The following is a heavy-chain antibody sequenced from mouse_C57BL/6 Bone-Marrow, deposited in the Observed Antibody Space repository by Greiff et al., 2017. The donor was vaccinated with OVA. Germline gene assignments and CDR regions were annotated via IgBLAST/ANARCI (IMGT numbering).Heavy chain of an antibody. Sequence: EVQVVESGPGLVKPSQSLSLTCSVTGYSITSGYYWNWIRQFPGNKLEWMGYISYDGSNNYNPSLKNRISITRDTSKNQFFLKLNSVTTEDTATYYCASDLLCPVDYWGQGTTLTVSS. CDR1: GYSITSGYY. D-gene: IGHD2-1*01. V-gene: IGHV3-6*01. CDR2: ISYDGSN. J-gene: IGHJ2*01. CDR3: ASDLLCPVDY.